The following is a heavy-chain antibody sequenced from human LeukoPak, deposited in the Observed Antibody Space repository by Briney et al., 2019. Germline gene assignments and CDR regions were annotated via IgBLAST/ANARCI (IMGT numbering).Heavy chain of an antibody. CDR2: IQQDGSEK. CDR3: ARESGSYTGAHYYDSSGYYYAYRGTDCGMDV. CDR1: GFTFSSYW. D-gene: IGHD3-22*01. J-gene: IGHJ6*02. Sequence: GGSLRLSCAASGFTFSSYWMSWVRQAPGKGLEWVANIQQDGSEKYYVDSVKARFTISRDNAKNSLYLQMNSLRAEDTAVYCCARESGSYTGAHYYDSSGYYYAYRGTDCGMDVWGQGTTVTVSS. V-gene: IGHV3-7*01.